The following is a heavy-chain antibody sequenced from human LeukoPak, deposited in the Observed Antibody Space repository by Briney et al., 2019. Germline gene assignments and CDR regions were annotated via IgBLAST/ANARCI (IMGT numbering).Heavy chain of an antibody. CDR3: ARGSYCSGGSCYFYYYYGMDV. V-gene: IGHV4-59*01. CDR2: IYYSGST. J-gene: IGHJ6*02. D-gene: IGHD2-15*01. CDR1: GGSISSYY. Sequence: SETLSLTCTVSGGSISSYYWSWIRQPPGKGLEWIGYIYYSGSTNYNPSLKSRVTISVDTSKNQFSLKLSSVTAADTAVYYCARGSYCSGGSCYFYYYYGMDVWGQGTTVTVSS.